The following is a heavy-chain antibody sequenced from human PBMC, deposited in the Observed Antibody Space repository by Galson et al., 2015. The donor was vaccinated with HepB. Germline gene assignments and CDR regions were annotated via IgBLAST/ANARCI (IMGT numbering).Heavy chain of an antibody. V-gene: IGHV1-69*13. J-gene: IGHJ6*02. CDR1: GGTFSNHA. CDR2: IIPIFASP. D-gene: IGHD6-19*01. Sequence: SVKVSCKASGGTFSNHAINWVRQAPGQGLEWMGGIIPIFASPIYAQKFQGSVTITANDSTTTAYMELHSLRSEDTALYYCARGSSAWSYYHSGMDVWGQGTTVTVSS. CDR3: ARGSSAWSYYHSGMDV.